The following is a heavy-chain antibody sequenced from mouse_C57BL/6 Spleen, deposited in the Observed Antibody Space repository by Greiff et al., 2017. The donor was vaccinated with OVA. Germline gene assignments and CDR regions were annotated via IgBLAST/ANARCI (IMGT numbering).Heavy chain of an antibody. CDR1: GYTFTSYW. Sequence: QVQLQQPGAALVKPGASVTLSCKASGYTFTSYWMHWVKQRPGRGLEWIGRIDPNSGGTKYNEKFKSKATLTVDKPSSTAYMQLSSLTAEDSAVYYCARSVYYGIRYLDYWGQGTTLTVSS. CDR2: IDPNSGGT. J-gene: IGHJ2*01. CDR3: ARSVYYGIRYLDY. D-gene: IGHD2-1*01. V-gene: IGHV1-72*01.